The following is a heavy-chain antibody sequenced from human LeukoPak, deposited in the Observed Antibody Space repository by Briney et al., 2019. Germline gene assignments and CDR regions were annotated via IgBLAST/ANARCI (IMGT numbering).Heavy chain of an antibody. CDR1: GYTFTSYY. J-gene: IGHJ3*02. D-gene: IGHD3-10*01. V-gene: IGHV1-46*01. CDR3: ARVHGITRVMDAFDM. Sequence: ASVKVSCKASGYTFTSYYIHWVRQAPGQGLEWMGIINPSGGSTSYAQKFQGRVTMTRDTSTSTVYMELSSPRSEDTAVYYCARVHGITRVMDAFDMWGQGTTVTVSS. CDR2: INPSGGST.